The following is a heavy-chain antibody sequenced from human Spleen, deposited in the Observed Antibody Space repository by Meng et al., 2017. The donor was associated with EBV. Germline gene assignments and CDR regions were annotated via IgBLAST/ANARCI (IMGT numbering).Heavy chain of an antibody. CDR2: IFHSGST. V-gene: IGHV4-4*02. D-gene: IGHD6-19*01. Sequence: SGPALVNPSGTLFRTGLVTRYSVMSDNLSTGGRQPPGKGLEWIGEIFHSGSTAYNPSLKSRVTISLDKSNNQFSLKLNSVTAADTAVYYCARIGVAASWDYWGQGNLVTVSS. CDR3: ARIGVAASWDY. J-gene: IGHJ4*02. CDR1: RYSVMSDNL.